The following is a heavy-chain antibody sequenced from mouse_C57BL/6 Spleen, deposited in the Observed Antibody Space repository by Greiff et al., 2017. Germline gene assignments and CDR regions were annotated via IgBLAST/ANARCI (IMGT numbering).Heavy chain of an antibody. Sequence: QVQLQQSGAELVRPGASVTLSCKASGYTFTDYEMHWVQQTPVHGLEWIGAIDPETGCTAYNQKFKGKSILTADKSSSTAYMELRSLTSEESAVYYGTSGWVYYGSLDYWGQGTTLTVSS. D-gene: IGHD1-1*01. CDR2: IDPETGCT. CDR3: TSGWVYYGSLDY. V-gene: IGHV1-15*01. J-gene: IGHJ2*01. CDR1: GYTFTDYE.